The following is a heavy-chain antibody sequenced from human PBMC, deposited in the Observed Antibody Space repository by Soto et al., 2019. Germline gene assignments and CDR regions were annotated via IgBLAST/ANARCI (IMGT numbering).Heavy chain of an antibody. J-gene: IGHJ4*02. Sequence: ASETLSLTCAVYGGSFSGYYWSCIRQPPGKGLEWIGGINHSGSTNYDPSLKSRVTISVDTSKNQFSLKLSSVTAADTAVYYCARRGYSSGWYQPLNYWVQATLVT. CDR2: INHSGST. CDR3: ARRGYSSGWYQPLNY. D-gene: IGHD6-19*01. CDR1: GGSFSGYY. V-gene: IGHV4-34*01.